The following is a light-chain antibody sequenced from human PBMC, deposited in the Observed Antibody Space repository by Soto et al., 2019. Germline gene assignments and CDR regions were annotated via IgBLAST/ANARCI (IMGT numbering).Light chain of an antibody. CDR2: EVS. V-gene: IGLV2-14*01. Sequence: QSALTQPASVSGTPGQSITISCTGSNSDVGIYDFVSWYQHHPGRAPKLSVSEVSHRPSGVSNRFSGSKSGNTASLTISGLQSEDEADYYCISYTSDDVRYVFGTGTKLTVL. J-gene: IGLJ1*01. CDR1: NSDVGIYDF. CDR3: ISYTSDDVRYV.